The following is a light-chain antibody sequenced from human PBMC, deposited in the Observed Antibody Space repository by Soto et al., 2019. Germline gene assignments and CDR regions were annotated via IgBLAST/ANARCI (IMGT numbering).Light chain of an antibody. CDR3: HQTYSIPYT. J-gene: IGKJ2*01. CDR2: KAS. V-gene: IGKV1-5*03. CDR1: QTISSW. Sequence: DIQMTQSPSTLSGSVGDRVTITCRASQTISSWLAWYQQKPGKAPKLLIYKASTLKSGVPSRFSGSGSGTEFTLTISSLQPDDFATYYCHQTYSIPYTFGQGTKLEIK.